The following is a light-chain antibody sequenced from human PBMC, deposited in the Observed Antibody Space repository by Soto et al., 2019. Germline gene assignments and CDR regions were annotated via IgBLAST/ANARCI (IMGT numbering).Light chain of an antibody. V-gene: IGKV1-39*01. J-gene: IGKJ1*01. CDR2: AAS. CDR3: QKSYSPPPT. Sequence: DIQMTQSPSSLSASVGDRVTITCRASQSISSYLNWYQQKPGKAPKLLIDAASSLQSGVPSRFNGRGSGTDFTLSISSLQPEDLANYFCQKSYSPPPTFDHGTKVETK. CDR1: QSISSY.